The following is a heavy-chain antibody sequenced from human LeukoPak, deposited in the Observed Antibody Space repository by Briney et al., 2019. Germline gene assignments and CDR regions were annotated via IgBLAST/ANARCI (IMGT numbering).Heavy chain of an antibody. Sequence: SETLSLTCTVSGGSISSGSYYWSWIRQPAGKGLEWIGRIYTSGSTNYNPSLKSRVTISVDTSKNQFSLKLRFVTAADTAVYYCARLLVRGNYFDSWGQGTLVTVSS. CDR2: IYTSGST. CDR3: ARLLVRGNYFDS. V-gene: IGHV4-61*02. CDR1: GGSISSGSYY. J-gene: IGHJ4*02. D-gene: IGHD3-10*01.